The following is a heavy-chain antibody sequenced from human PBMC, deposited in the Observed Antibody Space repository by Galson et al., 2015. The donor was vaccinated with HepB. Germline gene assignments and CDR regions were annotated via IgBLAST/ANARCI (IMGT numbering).Heavy chain of an antibody. V-gene: IGHV3-9*01. D-gene: IGHD2-2*01. J-gene: IGHJ4*02. CDR3: AKGPLGYCSSTSCSDYFDY. CDR2: ISWNSGSI. Sequence: SLRLSCAASGFTFDDYAMHWVRQAPGKGLEWVSGISWNSGSIGYADSVKGRFTISRDNAKNSLYLQMNSLRAEDTALYYCAKGPLGYCSSTSCSDYFDYWGQGTLVTVSS. CDR1: GFTFDDYA.